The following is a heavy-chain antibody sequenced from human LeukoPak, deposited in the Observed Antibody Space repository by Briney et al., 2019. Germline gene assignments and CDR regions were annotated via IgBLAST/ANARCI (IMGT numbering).Heavy chain of an antibody. D-gene: IGHD3-22*01. Sequence: SETLSLTCNVSGGSVSSSTHYWGWIRQPPGKGLEWIGSISYSRSTYYNPSLKSRVTISVDTSKNQFSLSLSSVTAADTAVYYCARESRNYYDNSGFPDAFDIWGQGTMVTVSS. V-gene: IGHV4-39*07. CDR1: GGSVSSSTHY. J-gene: IGHJ3*02. CDR3: ARESRNYYDNSGFPDAFDI. CDR2: ISYSRST.